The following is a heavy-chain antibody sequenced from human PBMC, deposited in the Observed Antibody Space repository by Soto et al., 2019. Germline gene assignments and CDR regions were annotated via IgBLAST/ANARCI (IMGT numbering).Heavy chain of an antibody. J-gene: IGHJ4*02. CDR1: GFTFRDHW. V-gene: IGHV3-74*01. CDR3: ARGYSSGPDY. Sequence: EVQLVESGGGLVQPGGSLRLSCAASGFTFRDHWMHWVRQAPGKGLVWVSRINSDGSTTTYADSVKGRFTISRDNAKSTLYLQLNSLRAEDTALYYCARGYSSGPDYRGQGTLVTVSS. CDR2: INSDGSTT. D-gene: IGHD6-19*01.